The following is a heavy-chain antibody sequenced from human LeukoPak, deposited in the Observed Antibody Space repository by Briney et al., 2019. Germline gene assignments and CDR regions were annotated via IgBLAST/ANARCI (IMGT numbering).Heavy chain of an antibody. Sequence: HPGRSLRLSCAASGFTFSSYAMHWVRQAPGKGLEWVAVISYDGSNKYYADSVEGRFTISRDNSKNTLYLQMSSLRAEDTAVYYCARVAKDSSIYNWFDPWGQGTLVTVSS. CDR3: ARVAKDSSIYNWFDP. CDR2: ISYDGSNK. J-gene: IGHJ5*02. D-gene: IGHD3-22*01. V-gene: IGHV3-30-3*01. CDR1: GFTFSSYA.